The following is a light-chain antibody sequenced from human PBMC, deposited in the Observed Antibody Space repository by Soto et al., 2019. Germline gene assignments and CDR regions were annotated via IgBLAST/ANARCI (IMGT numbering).Light chain of an antibody. CDR1: QSVSSTF. CDR2: GAS. Sequence: EIVLTQSPGSLSLSPGERATLSCRASQSVSSTFFAWYQQRPGQAPRLLMYGASSRATGIPERFCGSGSGTDFSLTFSRLEPEDFAVYYCQQFDSSVTLGQGTKVEIK. CDR3: QQFDSSVT. V-gene: IGKV3-20*01. J-gene: IGKJ1*01.